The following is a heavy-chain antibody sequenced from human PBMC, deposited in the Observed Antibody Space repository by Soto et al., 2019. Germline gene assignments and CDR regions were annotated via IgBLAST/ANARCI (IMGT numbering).Heavy chain of an antibody. CDR2: VTWSTGRI. D-gene: IGHD2-15*01. CDR3: AKAMLLGWDYGMDV. J-gene: IGHJ6*02. Sequence: EVHVVESGGGLVQPGGSLRLSCAASGFTFDNYGMHWVRQAPGKGLEWVSSVTWSTGRIEYAESVKGRFTISRDSAKNSLYLQMNSLRPEDSALYYCAKAMLLGWDYGMDVWGQGTTVTVSS. V-gene: IGHV3-9*01. CDR1: GFTFDNYG.